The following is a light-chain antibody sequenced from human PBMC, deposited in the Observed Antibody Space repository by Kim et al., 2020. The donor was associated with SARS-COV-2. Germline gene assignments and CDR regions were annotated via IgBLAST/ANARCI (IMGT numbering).Light chain of an antibody. CDR3: SSYTSTNTLA. Sequence: QSVLTQPASVSGSPGQSITISCTGTSSDIGSYNYVSWYQQHPGKAPKLMIFDVSNRPSGISNRFSGSKSGNTASLSISGLQTEDEADYYCSSYTSTNTLAFGGGTQLTVL. CDR2: DVS. J-gene: IGLJ2*01. CDR1: SSDIGSYNY. V-gene: IGLV2-14*03.